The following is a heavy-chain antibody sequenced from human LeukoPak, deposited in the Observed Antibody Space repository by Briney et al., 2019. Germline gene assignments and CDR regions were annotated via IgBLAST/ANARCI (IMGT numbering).Heavy chain of an antibody. Sequence: PGGSLRLSCAASGFTFNNYWMSWVRQAPGKGLEWVAVISYDGSNKYYADSVKGRFTISRDNSKNTLYLQMNSLRAEDTAVYYCAKLWQQLGVDYWGQGTLVTVSS. D-gene: IGHD6-13*01. J-gene: IGHJ4*02. CDR2: ISYDGSNK. V-gene: IGHV3-30*18. CDR1: GFTFNNYW. CDR3: AKLWQQLGVDY.